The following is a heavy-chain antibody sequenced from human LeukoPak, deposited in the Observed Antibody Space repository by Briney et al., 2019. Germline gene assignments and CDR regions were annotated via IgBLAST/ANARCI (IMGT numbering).Heavy chain of an antibody. D-gene: IGHD3-3*01. J-gene: IGHJ4*02. CDR3: ARYDFWSGSTNPRGY. V-gene: IGHV3-7*01. Sequence: GGSLRLSCAASGFTFSSYWMSWVRQAPGKGLEWVSNIKEAGSKKYYVDSVKGRFTISRYKAKNSLYLQMNSLRGEDTAVYYCARYDFWSGSTNPRGYWGQGTLVPVSS. CDR1: GFTFSSYW. CDR2: IKEAGSKK.